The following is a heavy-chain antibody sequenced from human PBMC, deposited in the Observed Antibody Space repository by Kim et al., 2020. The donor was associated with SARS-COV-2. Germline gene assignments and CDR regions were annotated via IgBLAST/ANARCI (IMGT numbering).Heavy chain of an antibody. CDR1: GDSISRSGYY. J-gene: IGHJ4*02. CDR2: IYYSGST. D-gene: IGHD4-4*01. CDR3: ARRSTVETFFDS. V-gene: IGHV4-39*02. Sequence: AETLSLTCTVSGDSISRSGYYWGWIRQPPGKGLEWIGNIYYSGSTHYNPSLRSRVTISVDTSKNHFSLKLTSVTAADTAVYYCARRSTVETFFDSWGQGTLVTVSS.